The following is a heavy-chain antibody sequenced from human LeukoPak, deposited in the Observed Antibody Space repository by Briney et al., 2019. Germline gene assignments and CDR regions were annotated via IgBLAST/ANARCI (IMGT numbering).Heavy chain of an antibody. CDR2: INPNSGGT. J-gene: IGHJ4*02. D-gene: IGHD6-6*01. CDR3: ARAYSTLSFDY. Sequence: ASVKVSCKASGYAFTSFYLHWVRQAPGQGLEWMGWINPNSGGTNYAQNFQGRVSMTRDTSISTAFMELSRLRSDDTAVYYCARAYSTLSFDYWGQGTLVTVSS. CDR1: GYAFTSFY. V-gene: IGHV1-2*02.